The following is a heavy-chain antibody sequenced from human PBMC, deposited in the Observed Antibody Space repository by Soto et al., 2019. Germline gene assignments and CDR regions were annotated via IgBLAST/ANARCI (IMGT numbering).Heavy chain of an antibody. CDR3: ARGSPLGGTGTLYYYYYYMDV. J-gene: IGHJ6*03. Sequence: SETLSLTWAVYGGYFSGYYWSWISKNKGKGLEWIGEINHSGSTTYNPSLKSRVTISVLTSKNQFSLKLSSVTAADTAVYYCARGSPLGGTGTLYYYYYYMDVWVKGTTVTVSS. D-gene: IGHD1-7*01. CDR2: INHSGST. CDR1: GGYFSGYY. V-gene: IGHV4-34*01.